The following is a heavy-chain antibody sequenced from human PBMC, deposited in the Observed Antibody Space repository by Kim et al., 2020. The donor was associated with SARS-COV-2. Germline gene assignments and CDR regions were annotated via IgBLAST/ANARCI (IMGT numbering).Heavy chain of an antibody. Sequence: SETLSLTCTVSGGSISSSSYYWGWIRQPPGKGLEWIGSIYYSGSTYYNPSLKSRVTISVDTSKNQFSLKLSSVTAADTAVYYCARATRGVKVLDYWGQGTLVTVSS. CDR1: GGSISSSSYY. D-gene: IGHD3-10*01. CDR3: ARATRGVKVLDY. J-gene: IGHJ4*02. V-gene: IGHV4-39*07. CDR2: IYYSGST.